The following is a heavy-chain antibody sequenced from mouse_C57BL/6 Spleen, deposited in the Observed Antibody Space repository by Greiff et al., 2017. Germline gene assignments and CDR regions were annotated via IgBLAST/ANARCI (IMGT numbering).Heavy chain of an antibody. Sequence: EVKLQESGGGLVKPGGSLKLSCAASGFTFSDYGMHWVRQAPEKGLEWVAYISSGSSTIYYADTVKGRFTISRDTAKNTLFLQMTRLRSEDTAMYYCARRGPIRWDENAMDYWGQGTSVTVSS. D-gene: IGHD4-1*01. CDR1: GFTFSDYG. CDR2: ISSGSSTI. J-gene: IGHJ4*01. CDR3: ARRGPIRWDENAMDY. V-gene: IGHV5-17*01.